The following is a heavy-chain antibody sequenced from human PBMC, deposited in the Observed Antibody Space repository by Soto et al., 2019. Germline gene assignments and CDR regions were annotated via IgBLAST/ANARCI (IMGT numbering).Heavy chain of an antibody. Sequence: XGSLRLSCAAAGFTFSSYGMHWVRQAPGKGLEWVAVIWYDGSNKYYADSVKGRFTISRDNSKNTLYLQMNSLRAEDTAVYYCARDQDYDSSGPDSRGQGTLVTVSS. V-gene: IGHV3-33*01. CDR2: IWYDGSNK. CDR3: ARDQDYDSSGPDS. J-gene: IGHJ4*02. CDR1: GFTFSSYG. D-gene: IGHD3-22*01.